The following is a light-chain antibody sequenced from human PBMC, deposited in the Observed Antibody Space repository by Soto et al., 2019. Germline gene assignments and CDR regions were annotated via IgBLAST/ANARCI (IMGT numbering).Light chain of an antibody. J-gene: IGLJ3*02. CDR2: EVS. CDR1: SSDVGTYDY. Sequence: QSALTQPPSASGSPGQSVTISCTGTSSDVGTYDYVSWYQQHPGKAPKLIIYEVSKRPSGVPDRFSGSKSGNTASLTVSGLRTEDEADYYCSSHAAGGVFGGGTKLTVL. V-gene: IGLV2-8*01. CDR3: SSHAAGGV.